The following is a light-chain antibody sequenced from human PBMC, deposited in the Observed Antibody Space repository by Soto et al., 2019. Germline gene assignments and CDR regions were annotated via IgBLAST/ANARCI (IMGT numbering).Light chain of an antibody. Sequence: EIVLTQSPGTLSLSPGERATLSCRASQSVSSSYLAWYQQKPGQAPRLLIYDASSRATGIPDRFSGSGSGTDFTLTISRLEPEDFAGYYCQQYGGSPRTFGQGAKV. CDR3: QQYGGSPRT. J-gene: IGKJ1*01. V-gene: IGKV3-20*01. CDR2: DAS. CDR1: QSVSSSY.